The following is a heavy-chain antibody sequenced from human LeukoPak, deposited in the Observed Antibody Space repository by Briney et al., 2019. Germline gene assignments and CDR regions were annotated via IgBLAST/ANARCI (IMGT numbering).Heavy chain of an antibody. CDR3: ARTRADGSTIPRAFDY. CDR2: ISDSGSTI. Sequence: PGESLRLSCAASGFTFSDYYMSWIRQAPGKGLEWVSYISDSGSTIYYAGSVRGRFTISRDNAKNSLYLQMNSLRAEDTAVYYCARTRADGSTIPRAFDYWGKGTLVTVSS. J-gene: IGHJ4*02. CDR1: GFTFSDYY. D-gene: IGHD3-10*01. V-gene: IGHV3-11*01.